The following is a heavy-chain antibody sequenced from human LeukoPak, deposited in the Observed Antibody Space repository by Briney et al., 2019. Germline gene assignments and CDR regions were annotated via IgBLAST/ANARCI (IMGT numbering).Heavy chain of an antibody. J-gene: IGHJ4*02. CDR1: GFTFSSYW. CDR2: INQDGSEK. V-gene: IGHV3-7*01. Sequence: PGGSLRLSCAASGFTFSSYWMSWVRQAPGKGLEWVANINQDGSEKYYVDSVKGRCTISRDNAKNSLSLQMNNLRAEDTAVYYCAKGRGLRLGEDFDFWGQGTLVTVSS. D-gene: IGHD5-12*01. CDR3: AKGRGLRLGEDFDF.